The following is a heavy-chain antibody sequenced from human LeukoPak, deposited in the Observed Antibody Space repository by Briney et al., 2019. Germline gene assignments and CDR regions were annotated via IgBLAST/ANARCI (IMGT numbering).Heavy chain of an antibody. V-gene: IGHV3-21*01. CDR2: ISSGSSFI. CDR1: GFTFSTYS. D-gene: IGHD3-22*01. Sequence: GGSLRLSCAASGFTFSTYSMNWVRQAPGKGLECVSSISSGSSFIYYADSVKCRFTNSRDNAKNSLFLQMNSLSAEDTAVYYCARESSGYFYWGQGTLVTVSS. CDR3: ARESSGYFY. J-gene: IGHJ4*02.